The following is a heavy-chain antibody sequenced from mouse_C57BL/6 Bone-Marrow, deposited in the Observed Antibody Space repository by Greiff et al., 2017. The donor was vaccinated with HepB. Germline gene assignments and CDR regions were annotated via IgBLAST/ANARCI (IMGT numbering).Heavy chain of an antibody. D-gene: IGHD2-5*01. CDR3: SRYSIFYAMDY. CDR2: IYPGGGYT. CDR1: GYTFTNYW. V-gene: IGHV1-63*01. Sequence: LVESGAELVRPGTSVKMSCKASGYTFTNYWMGWVKQRPGHGLEWIGDIYPGGGYTNYNEKFKGKATLTADKSSSTAYMQFSSLTSEDSAIYYCSRYSIFYAMDYWGQGTSVTVSS. J-gene: IGHJ4*01.